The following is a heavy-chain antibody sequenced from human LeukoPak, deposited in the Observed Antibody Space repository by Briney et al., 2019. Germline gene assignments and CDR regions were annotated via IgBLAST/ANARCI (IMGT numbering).Heavy chain of an antibody. Sequence: ASVKVSCMASGYTFTSYGISWVRQAPGQGLEWMGWISAYNGNTNYAQKLQGRVTMTTDTSTSTAYMELRSLRSDDTAVYYCAILSYYYYYGMDVWGQGTTVTVSS. CDR3: AILSYYYYYGMDV. V-gene: IGHV1-18*01. J-gene: IGHJ6*02. CDR2: ISAYNGNT. CDR1: GYTFTSYG.